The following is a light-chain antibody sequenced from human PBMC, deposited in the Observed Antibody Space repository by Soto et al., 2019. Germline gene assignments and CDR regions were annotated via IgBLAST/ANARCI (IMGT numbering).Light chain of an antibody. CDR2: GAS. Sequence: EIVLTQSPGTLSLSPGERATLSCRASQSSSSNSLAWYQQKPGQAPSLLLYGASTRATGIPDRFSCSGSGTDCTLTITRLEPEDFAVYYCHQYGISPGTFGQGTKLEIK. CDR3: HQYGISPGT. CDR1: QSSSSNS. V-gene: IGKV3-20*01. J-gene: IGKJ2*01.